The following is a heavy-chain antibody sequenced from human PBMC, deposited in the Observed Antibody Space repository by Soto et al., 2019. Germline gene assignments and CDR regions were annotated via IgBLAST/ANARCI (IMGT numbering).Heavy chain of an antibody. D-gene: IGHD6-6*01. V-gene: IGHV3-23*01. CDR3: AKRSSSSPFDY. Sequence: EVQLLESGGGLVQPGESLRLSCAASGFTFSSYAMSWVRKAPGKGLEWVSVISGSDDSTYYADSVKGRLTISRDNSKNTLYLQMNSLRAEDTAVYYCAKRSSSSPFDYWGQRTLVTVSS. J-gene: IGHJ4*02. CDR2: ISGSDDST. CDR1: GFTFSSYA.